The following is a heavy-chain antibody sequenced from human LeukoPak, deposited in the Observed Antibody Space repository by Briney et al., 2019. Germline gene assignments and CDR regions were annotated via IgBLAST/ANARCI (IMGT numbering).Heavy chain of an antibody. V-gene: IGHV3-21*01. CDR3: ARGRYSSGRYFDY. Sequence: PGGSLRLSCAASGFTFTNYSMNWVRQAPGKGLEWVSSISSSSRFIYYADSVKGRFTISSDNAKNSLYLQMNSLRAEDTAIHYCARGRYSSGRYFDYWGQGTLVTVSP. D-gene: IGHD6-19*01. J-gene: IGHJ4*02. CDR2: ISSSSRFI. CDR1: GFTFTNYS.